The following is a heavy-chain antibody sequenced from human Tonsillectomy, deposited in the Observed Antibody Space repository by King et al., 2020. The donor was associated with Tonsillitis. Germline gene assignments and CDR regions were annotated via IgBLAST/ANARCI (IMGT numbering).Heavy chain of an antibody. V-gene: IGHV3-30*18. Sequence: VQLVESGGGVVQPGRSLRLSCAASGFTFITYGMHWVRQAPGKGLEWVAIVSYDGSNKYCADSVKGRFTISRDNSKNTLYLQMNSLRPEDTAVYYCAKDRQAYGDYDYYYYYMDV. D-gene: IGHD4-17*01. J-gene: IGHJ6*03. CDR2: VSYDGSNK. CDR1: GFTFITYG. CDR3: AKDRQAYGDYDYYYYYMDV.